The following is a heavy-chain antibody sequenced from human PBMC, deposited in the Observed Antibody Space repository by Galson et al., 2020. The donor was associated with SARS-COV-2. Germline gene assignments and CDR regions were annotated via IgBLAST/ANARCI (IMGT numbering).Heavy chain of an antibody. CDR1: GYTFSNYD. D-gene: IGHD6-19*01. CDR3: ARRISVAGSTIDV. Sequence: ASVTVSCKASGYTFSNYDINWVRQATGQGLEWMGWMNPSSGNTGYAQKFKGIVTMTRDTSISTAYMELSSLRSEDTAVYYCARRISVAGSTIDVWGQGTLVTVSS. J-gene: IGHJ4*02. V-gene: IGHV1-8*02. CDR2: MNPSSGNT.